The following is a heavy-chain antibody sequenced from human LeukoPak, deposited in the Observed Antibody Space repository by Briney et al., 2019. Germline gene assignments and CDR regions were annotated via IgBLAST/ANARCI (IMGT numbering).Heavy chain of an antibody. CDR3: ARGRDDYVWGSYRYYYFDY. V-gene: IGHV4-34*01. Sequence: SETLSLTCAVYGGSFSGYYWSWIRQPSGKGLEWIGEINHSGSTNYNPSLKSRVTISVDTSKNQFSLKLSSVTAADTAVYYCARGRDDYVWGSYRYYYFDYWGQGTLVTVSS. CDR1: GGSFSGYY. D-gene: IGHD3-16*02. J-gene: IGHJ4*02. CDR2: INHSGST.